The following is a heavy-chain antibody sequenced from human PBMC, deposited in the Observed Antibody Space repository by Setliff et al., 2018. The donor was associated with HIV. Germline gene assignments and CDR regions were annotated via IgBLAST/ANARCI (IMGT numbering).Heavy chain of an antibody. D-gene: IGHD3-16*01. J-gene: IGHJ4*02. V-gene: IGHV4-38-2*01. CDR2: IYHSGST. CDR3: ARHQKVSFMSDH. CDR1: GYSISRDHY. Sequence: PSETLSLTCAVSGYSISRDHYWAWIRQPPGKGLEYIGNIYHSGSTFYNPSLKSRVTVSVDTSKNQFYLTLSSVTAADTAVYYCARHQKVSFMSDHWGQGMLVTVSS.